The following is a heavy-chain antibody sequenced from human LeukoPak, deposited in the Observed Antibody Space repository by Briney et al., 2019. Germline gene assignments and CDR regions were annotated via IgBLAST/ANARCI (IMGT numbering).Heavy chain of an antibody. CDR2: IYTSGST. Sequence: SETLSLTCTVSGGSISSYYWSWIRQPAGKGLEWIGRIYTSGSTNYNPSLKSRVTMSVDTSKNQFSLKLSSVTAADTAAYYCARVASSGYYYRRPFYAFDIWGQGTMVTVSS. V-gene: IGHV4-4*07. J-gene: IGHJ3*02. CDR3: ARVASSGYYYRRPFYAFDI. CDR1: GGSISSYY. D-gene: IGHD3-22*01.